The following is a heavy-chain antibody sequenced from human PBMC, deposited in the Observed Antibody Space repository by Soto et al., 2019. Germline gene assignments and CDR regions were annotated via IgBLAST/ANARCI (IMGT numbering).Heavy chain of an antibody. CDR1: GGSIRSSSYY. J-gene: IGHJ2*01. CDR3: ARTNDSPGWYFDL. Sequence: QLQLQESGQGLVKPSETLSLTCTVSGGSIRSSSYYWGWIRQPPGKGLEWIGSIYYSGSTYYNPSLKSRVTVSEDTSKDQFSLKRSCVNAADTAVYDCARTNDSPGWYFDLWGRGTLVTVSS. D-gene: IGHD3-22*01. CDR2: IYYSGST. V-gene: IGHV4-39*01.